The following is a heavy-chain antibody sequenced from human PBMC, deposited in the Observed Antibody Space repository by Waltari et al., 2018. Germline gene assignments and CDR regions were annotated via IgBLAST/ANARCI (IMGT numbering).Heavy chain of an antibody. J-gene: IGHJ4*02. CDR2: IYHSGST. CDR1: GYSISSGYY. Sequence: QVQLQESGPGLVKPLETLSLTCAVSGYSISSGYYWGWIRQPPGKGLEWIGSIYHSGSTYYNPSLKSRVTISVDTSKNQFSLKLSSVTAADTAVYYCARDSERITIFGVVTRGFDYWGQGTLVTVSS. D-gene: IGHD3-3*01. V-gene: IGHV4-38-2*02. CDR3: ARDSERITIFGVVTRGFDY.